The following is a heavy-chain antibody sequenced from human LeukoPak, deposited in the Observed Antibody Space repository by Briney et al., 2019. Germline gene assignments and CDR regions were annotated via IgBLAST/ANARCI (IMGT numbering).Heavy chain of an antibody. J-gene: IGHJ4*02. CDR3: AKGVGSLVPATRVPDY. Sequence: GGSLRLSCAASGFTFSSYAMNWVRQAPGKGLEWVSTIGAGSGSTYYADSVKCRFTISRDNSKNTLYLQMNSLRAEDTAVYYCAKGVGSLVPATRVPDYWGQGTLVTVSS. D-gene: IGHD2-2*01. V-gene: IGHV3-23*01. CDR1: GFTFSSYA. CDR2: IGAGSGST.